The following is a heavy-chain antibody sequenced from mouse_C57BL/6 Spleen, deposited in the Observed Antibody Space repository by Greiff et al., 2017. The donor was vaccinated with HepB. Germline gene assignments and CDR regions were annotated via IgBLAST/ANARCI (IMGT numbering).Heavy chain of an antibody. J-gene: IGHJ2*01. V-gene: IGHV1-81*01. CDR3: AREVPDGFDY. CDR2: IYPRSGNT. CDR1: GYTFTSYG. Sequence: QVQLKESGAELARPGASVKLSCKASGYTFTSYGISWVKQRTGQGLEWIGEIYPRSGNTYYNEKFKGKATLTADKSSSTAYMELRSLTSEDSAVYFCAREVPDGFDYWGQGTTLTVSS. D-gene: IGHD2-14*01.